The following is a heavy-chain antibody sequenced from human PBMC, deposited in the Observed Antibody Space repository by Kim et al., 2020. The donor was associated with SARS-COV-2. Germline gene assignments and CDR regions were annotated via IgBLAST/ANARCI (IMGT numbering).Heavy chain of an antibody. CDR2: IFYSGST. V-gene: IGHV4-31*03. CDR1: GGSISSGDYY. CDR3: ARDFPESYRAFDI. D-gene: IGHD3-16*02. J-gene: IGHJ3*02. Sequence: SETLSLTCTVSGGSISSGDYYWSWIRQHPGKGLEWIGYIFYSGSTYYNPSLKSRVTMSVDTSKNQFSLKLSSVTAADTALYYCARDFPESYRAFDIWGQGTMVTVSS.